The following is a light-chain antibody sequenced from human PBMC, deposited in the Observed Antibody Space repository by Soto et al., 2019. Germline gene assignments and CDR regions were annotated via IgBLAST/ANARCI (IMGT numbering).Light chain of an antibody. CDR3: QQYDNYPLT. J-gene: IGKJ4*01. CDR2: DAS. V-gene: IGKV1-5*01. Sequence: DIQMTQSPSTLSSSVGDRFTITFRASQSVRSWLAWYQQKPGTAPKLLIFDASRLESGVPSRFSGSASGTEFTLTISSLQPDDFATYHCQQYDNYPLTLGGGTNVDI. CDR1: QSVRSW.